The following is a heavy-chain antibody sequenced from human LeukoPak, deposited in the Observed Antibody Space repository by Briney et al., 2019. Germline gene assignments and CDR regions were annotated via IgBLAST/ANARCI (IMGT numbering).Heavy chain of an antibody. CDR1: GGSISPYY. Sequence: SETLSLTCTVSGGSISPYYWSWIRQPPGKGLEWIGYIYYSGSTNYNPSLKSRVTISVDTSKNQFSLKLSSVTAADTAVYYCARHPLWFGELLSVDYWGQGTLDTVSS. D-gene: IGHD3-10*01. CDR2: IYYSGST. CDR3: ARHPLWFGELLSVDY. V-gene: IGHV4-59*08. J-gene: IGHJ4*02.